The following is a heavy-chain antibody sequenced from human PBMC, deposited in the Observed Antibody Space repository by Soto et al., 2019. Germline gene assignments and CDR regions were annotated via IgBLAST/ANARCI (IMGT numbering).Heavy chain of an antibody. J-gene: IGHJ6*02. Sequence: PSQTLSLTCGISGDSVSSNSAALNWFSPSPSRGLEWLGRTYYRSKWNNDYALSVKRRITINPDTPKNQVSLHLYAVTPEDTAVYYCTGITSFRGMDVWGQGTPVTVSS. CDR3: TGITSFRGMDV. CDR2: TYYRSKWNN. CDR1: GDSVSSNSAA. D-gene: IGHD3-10*01. V-gene: IGHV6-1*01.